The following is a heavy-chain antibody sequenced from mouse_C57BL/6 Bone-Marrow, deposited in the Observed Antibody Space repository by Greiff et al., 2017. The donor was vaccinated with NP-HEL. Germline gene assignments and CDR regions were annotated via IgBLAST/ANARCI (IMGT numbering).Heavy chain of an antibody. CDR3: ARWGLRPFAY. D-gene: IGHD2-4*01. J-gene: IGHJ3*01. V-gene: IGHV1-69*01. CDR1: GYTFTSYW. Sequence: VQLQQPGAELVMPGASVKLSCKASGYTFTSYWMHWVKQRPGQGLEWIGEIDPSDSYTNYNQKFKGKSTLTVDKSSSTAYMQLSSLTSEDSAVYYCARWGLRPFAYWGQGTLVTVSA. CDR2: IDPSDSYT.